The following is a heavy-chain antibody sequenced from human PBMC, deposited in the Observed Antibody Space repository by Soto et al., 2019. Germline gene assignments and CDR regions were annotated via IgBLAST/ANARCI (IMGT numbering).Heavy chain of an antibody. D-gene: IGHD6-6*01. CDR3: ARDIGRIAATNWFDP. CDR2: INPSGGST. V-gene: IGHV1-46*01. J-gene: IGHJ5*02. Sequence: GASVKVSCKASGYTFTSYYMHWVRQAPGQGLEWMGIINPSGGSTSYAQKFQGRVTMTRDTSTSTVYMELSSLRSEDTAVYYCARDIGRIAATNWFDPWGQGTLVTVSS. CDR1: GYTFTSYY.